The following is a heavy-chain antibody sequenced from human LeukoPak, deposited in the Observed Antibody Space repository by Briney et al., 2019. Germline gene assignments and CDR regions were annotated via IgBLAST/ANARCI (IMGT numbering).Heavy chain of an antibody. Sequence: PRASVTVSCKAAGGTFSSYTISWVRQAPGHVLEWMGRIIPILGIANYAQKFQGRVTITAVKSTSTAYMELSSLRSEDTAVYYCARDVSSSWENWGQGTLVTVSS. J-gene: IGHJ4*02. CDR3: ARDVSSSWEN. CDR1: GGTFSSYT. CDR2: IIPILGIA. V-gene: IGHV1-69*04. D-gene: IGHD6-13*01.